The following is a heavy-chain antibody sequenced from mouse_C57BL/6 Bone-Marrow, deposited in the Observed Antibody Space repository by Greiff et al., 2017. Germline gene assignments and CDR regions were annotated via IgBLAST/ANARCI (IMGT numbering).Heavy chain of an antibody. V-gene: IGHV5-15*01. Sequence: EVKVVESGGGLVPPAGSLPLSCAASGFTFSDYGMAWVRQAPRKGPGWVAFISNLAYSIYYAAPVTGRFTLSRENVKNTLYLERSSLRSEDTAMYYCARRGLHWYFEVWGTGTTVTVSS. CDR2: ISNLAYSI. J-gene: IGHJ1*03. CDR1: GFTFSDYG. CDR3: ARRGLHWYFEV. D-gene: IGHD2-2*01.